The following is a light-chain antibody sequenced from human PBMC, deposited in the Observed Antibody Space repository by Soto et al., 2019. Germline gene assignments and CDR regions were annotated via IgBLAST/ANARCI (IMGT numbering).Light chain of an antibody. CDR3: QQYNSWLWT. CDR2: GAS. J-gene: IGKJ1*01. V-gene: IGKV3-15*01. Sequence: EILMTQSPATLSVSPGERATLSCMASQSVSSNLAWYQQKPGQAPRLLIYGASTRATGIPARFSGSGSGTEFTLIISSLQSEDSAVYYCQQYNSWLWTFGQGTKVDI. CDR1: QSVSSN.